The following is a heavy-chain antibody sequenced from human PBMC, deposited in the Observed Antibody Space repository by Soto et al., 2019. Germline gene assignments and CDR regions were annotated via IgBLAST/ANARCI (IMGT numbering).Heavy chain of an antibody. Sequence: EVQLVESGGGLVQPGGSLRLSCAASGFTFGTYWMHWVRQAPGKGLMWVSRINTDGSITNYADSVKGRFTISRDNAKNTLYLQMNNLRTDDTSVYYCARLGSIPDLRETIPFDHWGQGTLVTVSS. J-gene: IGHJ4*02. CDR3: ARLGSIPDLRETIPFDH. CDR1: GFTFGTYW. CDR2: INTDGSIT. V-gene: IGHV3-74*01. D-gene: IGHD1-1*01.